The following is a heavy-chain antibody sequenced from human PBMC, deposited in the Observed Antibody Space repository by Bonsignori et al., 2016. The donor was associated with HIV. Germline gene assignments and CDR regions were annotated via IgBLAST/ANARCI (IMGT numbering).Heavy chain of an antibody. CDR2: ISGSGGGT. V-gene: IGHV3-23*01. D-gene: IGHD5-24*01. Sequence: WIRQPPGKGLEWVSGISGSGGGTRYADSVKGRFTISRDNSKNTLYLLLSSLRVEDTAIYYCAKINRWLQFDLDYWGRGTLVTVSS. J-gene: IGHJ4*02. CDR3: AKINRWLQFDLDY.